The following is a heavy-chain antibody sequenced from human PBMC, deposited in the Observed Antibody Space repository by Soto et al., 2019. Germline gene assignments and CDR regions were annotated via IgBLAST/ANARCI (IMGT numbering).Heavy chain of an antibody. V-gene: IGHV3-7*03. J-gene: IGHJ6*02. CDR1: GFTFSSYW. CDR2: IKQDGSEK. CDR3: ARDLRDCGGDCYLNSPLDV. D-gene: IGHD2-21*02. Sequence: AGGSLRLSCAASGFTFSSYWISWVRQAPWKGLEWVANIKQDGSEKYYVDSVKGRFTISRDNAKNSLYLQMNSLRAEDTAVYYCARDLRDCGGDCYLNSPLDVCGQRTTVTVCS.